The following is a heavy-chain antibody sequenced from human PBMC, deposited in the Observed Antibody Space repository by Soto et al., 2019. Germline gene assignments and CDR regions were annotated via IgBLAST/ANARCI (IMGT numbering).Heavy chain of an antibody. D-gene: IGHD3-9*01. Sequence: PSETLSLTCTVSGGSVSSGSYYWSWIRQPPGKGLEWIGYIYYSGSTNYNPSLKSRVTISVDTSKNQFSLKLSSVTAADTAVYYCARDGPYYDILTGYYTPGYYFDYWGQGTLVTVSS. CDR2: IYYSGST. CDR3: ARDGPYYDILTGYYTPGYYFDY. CDR1: GGSVSSGSYY. J-gene: IGHJ4*02. V-gene: IGHV4-61*01.